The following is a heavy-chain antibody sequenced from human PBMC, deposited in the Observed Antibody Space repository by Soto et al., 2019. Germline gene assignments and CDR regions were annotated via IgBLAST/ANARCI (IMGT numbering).Heavy chain of an antibody. CDR3: AREPYYDILTGYLTPGYFDY. V-gene: IGHV1-18*01. CDR1: GYTFTSYG. J-gene: IGHJ4*02. CDR2: ISAYNGNT. Sequence: ASVKVSCKASGYTFTSYGISWVRQAPGQGLEWMGWISAYNGNTNYAQKLQGRVTMTTDTSTSTAYMELRSLRSDDTAVYYCAREPYYDILTGYLTPGYFDYWGQGTLVTVSP. D-gene: IGHD3-9*01.